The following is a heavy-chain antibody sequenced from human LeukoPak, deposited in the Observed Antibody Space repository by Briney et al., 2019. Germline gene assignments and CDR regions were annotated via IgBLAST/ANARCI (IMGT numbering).Heavy chain of an antibody. J-gene: IGHJ4*02. CDR2: IYYSGST. V-gene: IGHV4-39*01. CDR3: ARSLYDSSGYYLPDY. D-gene: IGHD3-22*01. Sequence: PGRSLRLSCAASGFTFSSYAMSWVRQPPGKGLEWIGTIYYSGSTYYNPSLKSRVTISVDTSKNQFSLKLMMTAADTAVYYCARSLYDSSGYYLPDYWGQGTLVTVSS. CDR1: GFTFSSYA.